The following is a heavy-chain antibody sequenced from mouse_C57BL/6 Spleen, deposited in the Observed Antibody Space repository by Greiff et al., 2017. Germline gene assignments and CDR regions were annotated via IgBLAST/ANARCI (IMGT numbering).Heavy chain of an antibody. CDR1: GYTFTSYW. CDR2: IHPNSGST. D-gene: IGHD4-1*01. Sequence: VQLQQSGAELVKPGASVKLSCKASGYTFTSYWMHWVKQRPGQGLEWIGMIHPNSGSTNYNEKFKSKATLTVDKSSSTAYMQLSSLTSEDSAVXYCARELTGTVPFDYWGQGTTLTVSS. V-gene: IGHV1-64*01. CDR3: ARELTGTVPFDY. J-gene: IGHJ2*01.